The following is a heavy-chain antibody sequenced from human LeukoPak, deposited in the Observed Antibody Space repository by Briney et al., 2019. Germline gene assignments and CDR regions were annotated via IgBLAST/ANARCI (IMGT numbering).Heavy chain of an antibody. V-gene: IGHV4-39*01. J-gene: IGHJ4*02. CDR1: GGSIGSSSYY. D-gene: IGHD6-13*01. CDR3: ARRIAATTFDY. Sequence: SETLSLTCTVPGGSIGSSSYYWGWIRQPPGEGLEWIGSIYYSGSTYYNPSLKSRVTISVDTSKNQFSLKLSSVTAADTAVYYCARRIAATTFDYWGQGTLVTVSS. CDR2: IYYSGST.